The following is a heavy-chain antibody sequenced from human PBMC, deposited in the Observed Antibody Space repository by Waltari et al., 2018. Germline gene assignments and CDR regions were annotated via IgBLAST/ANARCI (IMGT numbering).Heavy chain of an antibody. J-gene: IGHJ5*02. CDR3: ARDLITILGVVRGNWFDP. D-gene: IGHD3-3*01. Sequence: QVQLVQSGAEVKKPGSSVKVSCKASGGTFRSYSFRRVRQAPGQGLEWMGRIIPLFGTANYAQNFQGRVTITADESTSTAYMELSSLRSEDTAVYYCARDLITILGVVRGNWFDPWGQGTLVTVSS. CDR1: GGTFRSYS. V-gene: IGHV1-69*15. CDR2: IIPLFGTA.